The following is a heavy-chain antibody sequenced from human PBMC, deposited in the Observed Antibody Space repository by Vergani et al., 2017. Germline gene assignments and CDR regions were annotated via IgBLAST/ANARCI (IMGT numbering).Heavy chain of an antibody. CDR3: ASPVGHGFYGNFDN. V-gene: IGHV4-38-2*01. CDR1: GISISQTYH. Sequence: HVLLQGSSPGLVKPSETLSLTCVVSGISISQTYHWAWIRQTPGKGLEWIGSVYHRGAISYNPSLVSRVTISVDPSSHELFLKLTSVTAADTAVYYCASPVGHGFYGNFDNWGQGTRVTVSS. D-gene: IGHD3-3*01. J-gene: IGHJ4*02. CDR2: VYHRGAI.